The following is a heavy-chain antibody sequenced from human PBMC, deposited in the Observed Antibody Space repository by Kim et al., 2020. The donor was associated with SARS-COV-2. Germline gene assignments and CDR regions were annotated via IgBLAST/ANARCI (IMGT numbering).Heavy chain of an antibody. CDR3: VTYLDYGAHGDY. D-gene: IGHD4-17*01. Sequence: KYDADSVKGRFTISKDNSSNSHYLQMSSPRVEDTAVYYCVTYLDYGAHGDYWGQGTLVTVSS. J-gene: IGHJ4*02. CDR2: K. V-gene: IGHV3-33*01.